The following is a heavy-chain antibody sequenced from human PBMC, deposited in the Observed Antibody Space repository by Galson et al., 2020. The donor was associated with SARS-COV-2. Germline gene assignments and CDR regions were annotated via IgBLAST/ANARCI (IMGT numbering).Heavy chain of an antibody. D-gene: IGHD3-10*01. CDR3: ARDPVSRGSGSRNWFDP. CDR1: GGSISSYY. J-gene: IGHJ5*02. Sequence: SQTLSLTCTVSGGSISSYYWSWIRQPAGKGLEWIGRIYTSGSTNYNPSLKSRVTMSVDTSKNQFSLKLSSVTAADTAVYYCARDPVSRGSGSRNWFDPWGQGTLVTVSS. V-gene: IGHV4-4*07. CDR2: IYTSGST.